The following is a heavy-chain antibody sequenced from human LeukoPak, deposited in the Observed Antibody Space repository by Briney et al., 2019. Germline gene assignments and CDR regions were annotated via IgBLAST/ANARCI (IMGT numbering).Heavy chain of an antibody. CDR2: IYYTGST. J-gene: IGHJ1*01. D-gene: IGHD3-22*01. V-gene: IGHV4-59*08. CDR3: AASSAYLEYFQH. CDR1: GGSISSYY. Sequence: TSETLSLTCTVSGGSISSYYWSWIRQSPGKGLEWIGYIYYTGSTNYNPPLKSRVTISVDTSKNQFSLKLSSVTAADTAVYYCAASSAYLEYFQHWGQGTLVTVSS.